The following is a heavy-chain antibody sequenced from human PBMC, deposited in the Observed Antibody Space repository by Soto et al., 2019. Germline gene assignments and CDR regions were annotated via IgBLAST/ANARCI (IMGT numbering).Heavy chain of an antibody. J-gene: IGHJ4*02. CDR1: GFTFDDYA. CDR3: ATIYDSSGYSIFDY. V-gene: IGHV3-9*01. Sequence: PGGSLRLSCAASGFTFDDYAMHWVRQAPGKGLEWVSGISWNSGSIGYADSVKGRFTISRDNAKNSLYLQMTSLRAEDTALYYCATIYDSSGYSIFDYWGQGTLVTVSS. CDR2: ISWNSGSI. D-gene: IGHD3-22*01.